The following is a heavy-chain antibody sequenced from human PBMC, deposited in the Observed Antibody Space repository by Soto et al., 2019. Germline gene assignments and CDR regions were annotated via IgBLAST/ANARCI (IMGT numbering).Heavy chain of an antibody. J-gene: IGHJ3*01. CDR2: ISYDGSNK. D-gene: IGHD3-22*01. Sequence: PGGSLRLFCAASGFTFSSYGMHWVRQAPGKGLEWVAVISYDGSNKYYADSVKGRFTISRDNSKNTLYLQMNSLRAEDTAVYYCANLFSITMIVWGQGTMVTVSS. CDR3: ANLFSITMIV. CDR1: GFTFSSYG. V-gene: IGHV3-30*18.